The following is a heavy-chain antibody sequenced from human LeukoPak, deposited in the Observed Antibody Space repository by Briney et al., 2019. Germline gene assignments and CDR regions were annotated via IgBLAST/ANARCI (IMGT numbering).Heavy chain of an antibody. CDR1: GYTFTNYD. V-gene: IGHV1-8*01. CDR2: MNPKSGNT. D-gene: IGHD3-22*01. CDR3: ARDPRDYYDSSYPFDY. Sequence: GASVKVSCKTSGYTFTNYDINWVRQATGQGLEWMGWMNPKSGNTGSAQRFQGRVTLTRDTSISTAYMELSSLRSDDTAVYYCARDPRDYYDSSYPFDYWGQGTLVTVSS. J-gene: IGHJ4*02.